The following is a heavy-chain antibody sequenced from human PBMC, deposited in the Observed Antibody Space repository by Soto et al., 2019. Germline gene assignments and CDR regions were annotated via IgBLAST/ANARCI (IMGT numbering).Heavy chain of an antibody. V-gene: IGHV5-51*01. CDR1: GYSVTSYW. Sequence: PGESLKISCEGSGYSVTSYWIGRVRQMPGKGLEWMGIIYPGDSDTRYSPSFQGQVTISADKSISTAYLQWSSLKASDTAMYYCARHLLSEYSSSHYYYYGMDVWGQGTTVTVSS. CDR2: IYPGDSDT. D-gene: IGHD6-6*01. J-gene: IGHJ6*02. CDR3: ARHLLSEYSSSHYYYYGMDV.